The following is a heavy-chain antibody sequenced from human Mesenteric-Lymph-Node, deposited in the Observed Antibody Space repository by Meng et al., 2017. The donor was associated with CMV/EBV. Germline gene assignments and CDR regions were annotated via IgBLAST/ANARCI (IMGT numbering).Heavy chain of an antibody. Sequence: GGSLRLSCAASGFTFDDYAMHWVRQAPGKGLEWVSLISWDGGSTYYADSVKGRFTISRDNSKNSLYLQMNSLRAEDTAVYYCARDLGGSGWYDYYYGMDVWGQGTTVTVSS. CDR1: GFTFDDYA. V-gene: IGHV3-43D*03. CDR3: ARDLGGSGWYDYYYGMDV. J-gene: IGHJ6*02. D-gene: IGHD6-19*01. CDR2: ISWDGGST.